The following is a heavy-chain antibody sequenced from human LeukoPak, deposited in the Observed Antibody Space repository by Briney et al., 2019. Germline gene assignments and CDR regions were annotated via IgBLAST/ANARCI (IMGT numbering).Heavy chain of an antibody. CDR3: ARTYGSGSYFALKYNWFDP. CDR2: INHSGST. Sequence: SSETLSLTCAVYGGSFSGYYWSWIRQPPGKGLEWIGEINHSGSTNYNPSLKSRVTISVDTSKNQFSLKLSSVTAADTAVYYCARTYGSGSYFALKYNWFDPWGQGTLVTVSS. D-gene: IGHD3-10*01. CDR1: GGSFSGYY. V-gene: IGHV4-34*01. J-gene: IGHJ5*02.